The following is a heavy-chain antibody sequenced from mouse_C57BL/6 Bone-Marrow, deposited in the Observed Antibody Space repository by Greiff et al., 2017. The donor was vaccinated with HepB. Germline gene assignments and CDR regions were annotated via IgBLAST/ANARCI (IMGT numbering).Heavy chain of an antibody. CDR2: INPNNGGT. CDR1: GYTFTDYN. CDR3: ARSYDGYYPTFDY. V-gene: IGHV1-18*01. Sequence: EVKLMESGPELVKPGASVKIPCKASGYTFTDYNMDWVKQSHGKSLEWIGDINPNNGGTIYNQKFKGKATLTVDKSSSTAYMELRSLTSEDTAVSSCARSYDGYYPTFDYWGQGTTLTVSS. D-gene: IGHD2-3*01. J-gene: IGHJ2*01.